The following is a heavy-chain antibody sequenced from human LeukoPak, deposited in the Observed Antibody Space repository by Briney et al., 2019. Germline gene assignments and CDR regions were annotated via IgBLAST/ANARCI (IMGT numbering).Heavy chain of an antibody. Sequence: AETLSLTCTVSGVSISSYYWSWIRQPPGKGLEWVGYIYYSGGTNYNPSLKSRVTISVDTSKNQFALKLSSVTAAAKAVYYRARIVEMATIIFDYWGQGTLVTVSS. V-gene: IGHV4-59*01. CDR3: ARIVEMATIIFDY. CDR1: GVSISSYY. CDR2: IYYSGGT. D-gene: IGHD5-24*01. J-gene: IGHJ4*02.